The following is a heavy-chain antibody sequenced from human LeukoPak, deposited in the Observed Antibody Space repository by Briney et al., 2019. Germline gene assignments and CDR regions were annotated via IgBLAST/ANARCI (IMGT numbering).Heavy chain of an antibody. D-gene: IGHD3-9*01. CDR1: GFTFSSYD. V-gene: IGHV3-33*01. CDR3: APIAIRSGY. J-gene: IGHJ4*02. Sequence: SGGSLRLSCEASGFTFSSYDMHWVRQAPGKGLEWVAVIWYDGSNKYYTDSVKGRFTISRDNPKNTLYLQMNSLRAEDTAVYYCAPIAIRSGYWGQGTLVTVSS. CDR2: IWYDGSNK.